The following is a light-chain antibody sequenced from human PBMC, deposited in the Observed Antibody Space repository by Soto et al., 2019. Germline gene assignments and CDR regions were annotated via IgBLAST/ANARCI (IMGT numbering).Light chain of an antibody. J-gene: IGLJ1*01. CDR1: SRDVGGYNY. Sequence: QRVLNRAASGSGSPVGGITISRTGTSRDVGGYNYVSWYQQHPGKDPKLMIYQVSNRPSGVSNRFSGSKSGNTASLTISGLQAEDEADYYCSSYTSSSTPYVFGTGTKVTVL. CDR3: SSYTSSSTPYV. CDR2: QVS. V-gene: IGLV2-14*01.